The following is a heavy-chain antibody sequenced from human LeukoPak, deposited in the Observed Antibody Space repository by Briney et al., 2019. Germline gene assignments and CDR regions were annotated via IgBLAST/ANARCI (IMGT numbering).Heavy chain of an antibody. Sequence: GESLKISCKGSGYTFTNYWIGWVRQMPGKGLEWMGIIYPGTSDTRYSPSFQGQVTISADKSIRTAYLQWSSLKASDTAIYYCASGYCSRASCQEWFDPWGQGTLVTVSS. CDR2: IYPGTSDT. CDR1: GYTFTNYW. CDR3: ASGYCSRASCQEWFDP. D-gene: IGHD2-2*03. J-gene: IGHJ5*02. V-gene: IGHV5-51*01.